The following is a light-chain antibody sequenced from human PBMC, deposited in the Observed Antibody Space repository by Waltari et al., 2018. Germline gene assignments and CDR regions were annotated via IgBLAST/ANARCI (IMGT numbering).Light chain of an antibody. J-gene: IGLJ3*02. Sequence: QSALTPPASESGSPGQSITISCTGTSSYVGSYNSVSWYQDHPGQGPKVIIYDVSDRPSGVSARFSGSKSGNTASLTISGLQAEDEADYYCSSQSSNNVVLFGGGTKVTVL. CDR1: SSYVGSYNS. CDR2: DVS. V-gene: IGLV2-14*03. CDR3: SSQSSNNVVL.